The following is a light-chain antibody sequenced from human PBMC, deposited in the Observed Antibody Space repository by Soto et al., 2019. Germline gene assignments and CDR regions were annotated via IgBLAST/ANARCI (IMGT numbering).Light chain of an antibody. CDR1: QSISSW. V-gene: IGKV1-5*01. CDR2: DVY. CDR3: QQYDSSRT. J-gene: IGKJ1*01. Sequence: DIQMTQSPSTLSASVGDRVTITCRASQSISSWLAWYQQKPGRAPRVLIYDVYNLESGVPSRFSGSGSGTEFTLTITSLQPEDFAIYYCQQYDSSRTFGQGTKVDIK.